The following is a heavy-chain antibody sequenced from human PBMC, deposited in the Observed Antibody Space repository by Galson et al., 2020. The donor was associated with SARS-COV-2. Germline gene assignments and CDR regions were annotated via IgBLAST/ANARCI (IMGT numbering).Heavy chain of an antibody. J-gene: IGHJ5*02. CDR3: AKGAGGYSSGWYRWFDP. CDR2: ISYEGSNK. Sequence: TRGSLRLSCAASGFTFSSYGMHWVRQAPGKGLEWVGVISYEGSNKYYADSVKGRITISRDNSKSTLYVQMNSLRAEDTAVYYCAKGAGGYSSGWYRWFDPWGQGTLVTVSS. V-gene: IGHV3-30*18. CDR1: GFTFSSYG. D-gene: IGHD6-19*01.